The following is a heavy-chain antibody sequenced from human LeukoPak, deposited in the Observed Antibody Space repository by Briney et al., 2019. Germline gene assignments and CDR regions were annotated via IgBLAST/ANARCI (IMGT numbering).Heavy chain of an antibody. V-gene: IGHV3-7*01. CDR2: IKQDGSEK. CDR3: ARGGQTFDY. J-gene: IGHJ4*02. CDR1: GFTFSGYW. D-gene: IGHD3-16*01. Sequence: GGSLRLSCAASGFTFSGYWMSWVRQAPGKGLEWVANIKQDGSEKYYVDSVEGRFTISRDNAKNSLYLQMNSLRAADTALYHCARGGQTFDYWGQGTLVTVSS.